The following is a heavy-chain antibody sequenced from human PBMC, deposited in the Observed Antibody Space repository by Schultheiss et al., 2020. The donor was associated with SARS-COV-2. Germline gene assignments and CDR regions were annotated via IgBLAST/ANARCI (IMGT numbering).Heavy chain of an antibody. D-gene: IGHD3-10*01. V-gene: IGHV1-2*02. J-gene: IGHJ5*02. Sequence: APVKVSCKASGYTFTSYYMHWVRQAPGQGLEWMGWINPNSGGTNYAQKFQGRVTMTRDTSISTAYMELSRLRSDDTAVYYCARDRAPGADWFDPWGQGTLVTVSS. CDR2: INPNSGGT. CDR3: ARDRAPGADWFDP. CDR1: GYTFTSYY.